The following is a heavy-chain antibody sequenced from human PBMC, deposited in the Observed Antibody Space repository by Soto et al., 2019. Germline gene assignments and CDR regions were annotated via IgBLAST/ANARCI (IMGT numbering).Heavy chain of an antibody. CDR2: IWYDGSNK. J-gene: IGHJ4*02. CDR1: GFTFSSYG. D-gene: IGHD2-15*01. V-gene: IGHV3-33*01. Sequence: QVQLVESGGGVVQPGRSLRLSCAASGFTFSSYGMHWVRQAPGKGLEWVAVIWYDGSNKYYADSVKGRFTISRDNSKNTLYLQMNSLRAEDTAVYYCARDQGIVVVVAAIDYWGQGTLVTVSS. CDR3: ARDQGIVVVVAAIDY.